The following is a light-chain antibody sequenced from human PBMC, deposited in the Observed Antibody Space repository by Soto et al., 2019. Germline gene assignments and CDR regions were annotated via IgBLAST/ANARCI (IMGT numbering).Light chain of an antibody. J-gene: IGKJ1*01. CDR2: LGS. V-gene: IGKV2-28*01. CDR1: QSLLHSNGYNY. CDR3: MQALQISWT. Sequence: DIVMTQSPLSLPVTPGEPASISCRSSQSLLHSNGYNYLDWNLQKPGQSPQLLIYLGSNRASGVPDRFSGSGSGTDFTLKISRVEAEDVGVYYCMQALQISWTFGQGTKVEIK.